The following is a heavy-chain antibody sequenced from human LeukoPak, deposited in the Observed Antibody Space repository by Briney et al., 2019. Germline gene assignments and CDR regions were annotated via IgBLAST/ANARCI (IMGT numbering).Heavy chain of an antibody. V-gene: IGHV4-59*12. J-gene: IGHJ4*02. CDR1: GGSISSYY. Sequence: PSETLSLTCTVSGGSISSYYWSWIRQPPGKGLEWIGYIYYSGSTNYNPSLKSRVTISADTSKNQFSLKLSSVTAADTAVYYCARDRYYYDSSAYYSLGYWGQGTLVTVSS. D-gene: IGHD3-22*01. CDR3: ARDRYYYDSSAYYSLGY. CDR2: IYYSGST.